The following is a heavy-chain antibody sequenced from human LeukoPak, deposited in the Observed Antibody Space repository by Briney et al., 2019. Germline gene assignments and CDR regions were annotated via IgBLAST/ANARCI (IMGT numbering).Heavy chain of an antibody. D-gene: IGHD1-1*01. CDR3: ARRSRYNWNDLGFDY. V-gene: IGHV4-38-2*01. CDR2: IYHSGST. CDR1: GYSISSGYY. Sequence: SETLSLTCAVSGYSISSGYYWGWIRQPPGKGLEWIGSIYHSGSTYYNPSLKSRATISVDTSKNQFSLKLSSVTAADPAVYYCARRSRYNWNDLGFDYWGQGTLVTVSS. J-gene: IGHJ4*02.